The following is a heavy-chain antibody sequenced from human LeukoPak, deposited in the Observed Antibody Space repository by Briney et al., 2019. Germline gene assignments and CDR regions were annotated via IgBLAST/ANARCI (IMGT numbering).Heavy chain of an antibody. D-gene: IGHD6-19*01. CDR2: INHSGST. V-gene: IGHV4-34*01. CDR1: GGSFSGYY. Sequence: SSETLSLTCAVYGGSFSGYYWSWIRQPPGKGLEWIGEINHSGSTIYNPSLKSRVTISVDTSKNQFSLKLSSVTAADTAVYYCARRVWLARIDYWGQGTLVTVSS. J-gene: IGHJ4*02. CDR3: ARRVWLARIDY.